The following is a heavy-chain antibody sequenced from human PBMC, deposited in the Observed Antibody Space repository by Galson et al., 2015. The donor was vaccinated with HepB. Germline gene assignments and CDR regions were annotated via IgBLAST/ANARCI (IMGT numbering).Heavy chain of an antibody. V-gene: IGHV4-39*01. D-gene: IGHD2-21*01. Sequence: TLSLTCTVSGGSISSSSYYWGWIRQPPGKGLEWIGSIYYSGSTYYNPSLKSRVTISVDTSKNQFSLKLSSVTAADTAVYYCARGRAVVDDAFDIWGQGTMVTVSS. CDR2: IYYSGST. CDR1: GGSISSSSYY. CDR3: ARGRAVVDDAFDI. J-gene: IGHJ3*02.